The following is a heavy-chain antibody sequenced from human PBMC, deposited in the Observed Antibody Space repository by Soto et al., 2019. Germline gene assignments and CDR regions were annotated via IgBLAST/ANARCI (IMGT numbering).Heavy chain of an antibody. J-gene: IGHJ4*02. CDR2: INDYGTTI. V-gene: IGHV3-74*01. Sequence: EVQLVESGGGLVQPGGSLRLSCAASGFNLGSYWIRQAPGKGLVWVSRINDYGTTINYAESVEGRFTISRDDAKSEVYLQMNNLRAEDTAVYYCARGGLEPFDYWGQGALVTVSS. CDR1: GFNLGSYW. CDR3: ARGGLEPFDY. D-gene: IGHD1-1*01.